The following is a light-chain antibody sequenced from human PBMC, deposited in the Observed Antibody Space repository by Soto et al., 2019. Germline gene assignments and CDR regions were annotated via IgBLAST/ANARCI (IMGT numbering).Light chain of an antibody. CDR2: CAA. CDR1: QSVISN. V-gene: IGKV3-11*01. CDR3: QQRGDRPPIT. Sequence: IVLTQSPATLSVSPGERATLSCRASQSVISNLAWHQQRPGQAPSLLIYCAAPRATGVPARCSGSRSGTAFTLTISSIEPAEDVVYYCQQRGDRPPITFGQGTRLEIK. J-gene: IGKJ5*01.